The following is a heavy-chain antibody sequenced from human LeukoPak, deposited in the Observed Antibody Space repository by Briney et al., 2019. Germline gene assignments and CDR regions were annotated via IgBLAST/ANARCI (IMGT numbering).Heavy chain of an antibody. Sequence: GGSLRLSCAASGFTFSDYGMNWVRQAPGKGLEWVSYISNSPINIYYADSVRGRFTISRDNAKNSVFLQMNSLRAEDTAVYYCARGSADDDGKWIDSWGQGTLVTVSS. J-gene: IGHJ5*01. CDR2: ISNSPINI. CDR3: ARGSADDDGKWIDS. V-gene: IGHV3-48*03. CDR1: GFTFSDYG. D-gene: IGHD1-1*01.